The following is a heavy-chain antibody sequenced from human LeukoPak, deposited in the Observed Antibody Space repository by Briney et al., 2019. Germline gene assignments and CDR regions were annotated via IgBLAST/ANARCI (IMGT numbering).Heavy chain of an antibody. CDR3: AKDRGYYRAFDY. CDR2: ISGSGGST. CDR1: GFTFSSYA. J-gene: IGHJ4*02. D-gene: IGHD1-26*01. V-gene: IGHV3-23*01. Sequence: GGSLRLSCAASGFTFSSYAMSWVRQAPGKGLEWVSAISGSGGSTYYADSVKGRFPISRDNSKNTLYLQMNSLRAEDTAVYYCAKDRGYYRAFDYWGQGTLVTVSS.